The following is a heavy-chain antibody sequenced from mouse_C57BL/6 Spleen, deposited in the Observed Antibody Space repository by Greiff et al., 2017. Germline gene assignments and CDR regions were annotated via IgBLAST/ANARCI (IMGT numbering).Heavy chain of an antibody. J-gene: IGHJ1*03. CDR1: GFNIKDYY. Sequence: VQLQQSGAELVKPGASVKLSCTASGFNIKDYYMHWVKQRTEQGLEWIGWFDPEDGETKYAPKFQAKATITADTSSNTAYLQLISLTSEDSAVYYGAPITTVVARWYIDVWGTGTTVTGSS. CDR3: APITTVVARWYIDV. V-gene: IGHV14-2*01. CDR2: FDPEDGET. D-gene: IGHD1-1*01.